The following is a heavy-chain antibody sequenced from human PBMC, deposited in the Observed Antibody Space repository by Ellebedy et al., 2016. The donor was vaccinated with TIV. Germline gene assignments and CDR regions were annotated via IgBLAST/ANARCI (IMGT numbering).Heavy chain of an antibody. Sequence: GSLRLSCTVSGGSMRSYYWAWIRQPPGKGPEWIGYVYYSGSTDYNPSLEGRVTISVDTSKNQFSLRLSSVTVADTAVYYCAEGRSGWYYFDYWGQGTPVTVSS. D-gene: IGHD6-19*01. CDR2: VYYSGST. J-gene: IGHJ4*02. CDR1: GGSMRSYY. CDR3: AEGRSGWYYFDY. V-gene: IGHV4-59*12.